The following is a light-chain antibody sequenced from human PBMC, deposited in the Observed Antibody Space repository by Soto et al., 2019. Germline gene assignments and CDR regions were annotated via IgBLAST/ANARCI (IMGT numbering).Light chain of an antibody. Sequence: PGTLSRSIGKSGNRACRASQSVSSYLAWYQQQPGQAPRLLIYDASNSATSIPARFSGGVSSRDFSLTTISIEEEDFSASYSRPHRHWPPLTFGGGTKVDIK. CDR2: DAS. CDR1: QSVSSY. CDR3: RPHRHWPPLT. V-gene: IGKV3-11*02. J-gene: IGKJ4*01.